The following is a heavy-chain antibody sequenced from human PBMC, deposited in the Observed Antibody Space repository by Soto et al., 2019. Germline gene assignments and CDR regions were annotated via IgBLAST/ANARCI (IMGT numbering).Heavy chain of an antibody. CDR2: IYYSGST. V-gene: IGHV4-39*01. CDR1: GGSISGSSYY. D-gene: IGHD2-2*01. Sequence: QLQLQESGPGLVKPSETLSLTCTVSGGSISGSSYYWGWLRQPPGKALEWIGSIYYSGSTYYNPSLKSRVPASIDTSMNQFSLRRSAVTAADTAVYYCASKCYRTWGQGTVVTGSS. J-gene: IGHJ1*01. CDR3: ASKCYRT.